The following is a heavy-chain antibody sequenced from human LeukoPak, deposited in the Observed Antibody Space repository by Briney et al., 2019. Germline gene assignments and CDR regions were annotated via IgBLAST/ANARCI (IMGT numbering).Heavy chain of an antibody. D-gene: IGHD2-8*02. CDR1: GFTLSNCG. V-gene: IGHV3-33*06. CDR3: AKDFYVGPVLARYFDY. J-gene: IGHJ4*02. CDR2: IWYDGSYK. Sequence: PGRSLRLSCAASGFTLSNCGMHWVRQAPGKGLEWVAVIWYDGSYKYYADSVKGRFTISRDNSKNTLYLQMNSLRAEDTAVYYCAKDFYVGPVLARYFDYWGQGTLVTVSS.